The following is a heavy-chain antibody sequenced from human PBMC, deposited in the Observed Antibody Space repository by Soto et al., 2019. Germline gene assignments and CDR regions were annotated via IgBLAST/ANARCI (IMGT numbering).Heavy chain of an antibody. Sequence: ASVKVSCKASGYTFTGYYMHWVRQAPGRGLEWMGWINPNSGGTNYAQKFQRWVTMTRDTSISTAYMELSRLRSDDTAVYYCARDPSGFGNWFDPWGQGTLVTVSS. CDR2: INPNSGGT. CDR1: GYTFTGYY. CDR3: ARDPSGFGNWFDP. J-gene: IGHJ5*02. D-gene: IGHD3-22*01. V-gene: IGHV1-2*04.